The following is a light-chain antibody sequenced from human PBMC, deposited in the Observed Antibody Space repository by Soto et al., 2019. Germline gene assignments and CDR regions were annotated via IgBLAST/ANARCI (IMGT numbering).Light chain of an antibody. Sequence: DIQMTQSPSSLSASVGDRVTITCRASQMISSYVNWYQQKPGKAPKLLIYAASSLQSGVPSRFSGSGSGTDFTLTISSLQPEDFATYYCQQSYSTTWTFGQGTKVEIQ. V-gene: IGKV1-39*01. J-gene: IGKJ1*01. CDR3: QQSYSTTWT. CDR2: AAS. CDR1: QMISSY.